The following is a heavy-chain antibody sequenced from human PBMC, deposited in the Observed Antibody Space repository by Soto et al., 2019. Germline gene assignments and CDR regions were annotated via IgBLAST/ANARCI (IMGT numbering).Heavy chain of an antibody. D-gene: IGHD6-19*01. V-gene: IGHV4-59*01. J-gene: IGHJ4*02. Sequence: SETLSLTCTVSGGSISRDYWSWIRQPPGKGLEWIGYIYYSGNTNYNPSLKSRVTISADTPKNQFSLKVNSVTTADTAVYYCARDLGAVAGSFDSWGQGTLVTVSS. CDR2: IYYSGNT. CDR1: GGSISRDY. CDR3: ARDLGAVAGSFDS.